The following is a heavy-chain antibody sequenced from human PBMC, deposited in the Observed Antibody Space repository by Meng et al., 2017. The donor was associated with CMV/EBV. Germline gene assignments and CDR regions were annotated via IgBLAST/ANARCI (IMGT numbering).Heavy chain of an antibody. J-gene: IGHJ4*02. Sequence: GSLRLSCTVSGGSISSYYWSWIRQPPGKGLEWIGYIYYSGSTNYNPSLKSRVTISVDTSKNQFSLKLSPVTAADTAVYYCARARYDSSGYYYYFDYWGQGTLVTVSS. D-gene: IGHD3-22*01. CDR2: IYYSGST. CDR1: GGSISSYY. CDR3: ARARYDSSGYYYYFDY. V-gene: IGHV4-59*01.